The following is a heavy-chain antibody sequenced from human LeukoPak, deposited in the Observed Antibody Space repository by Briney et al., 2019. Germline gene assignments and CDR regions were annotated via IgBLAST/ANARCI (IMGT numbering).Heavy chain of an antibody. V-gene: IGHV4-39*07. CDR2: IYYSGST. CDR3: ARESSAGGTLKGY. CDR1: GGSISSSSYY. D-gene: IGHD3-22*01. J-gene: IGHJ4*02. Sequence: SETLSLTCTVSGGSISSSSYYWGWIRQPPGKGLEWIGSIYYSGSTYYNPSLKSRVTISVDTSKNQFSLKLSSVTAADTAVYYCARESSAGGTLKGYWGQGTLVTVSS.